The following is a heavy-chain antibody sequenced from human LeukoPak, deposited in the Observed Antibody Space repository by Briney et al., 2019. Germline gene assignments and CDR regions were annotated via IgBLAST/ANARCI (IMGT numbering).Heavy chain of an antibody. CDR3: VRSQPASGWTPFDR. D-gene: IGHD6-19*01. V-gene: IGHV3-13*01. J-gene: IGHJ4*02. CDR2: IGTAGDT. Sequence: GGSLRLSCAASGFTFSSYDIHWVRQATGKGLEWVSTIGTAGDTYYPDSLKGRFTISRENANSSLCLQMNNLRAGDTAVYYCVRSQPASGWTPFDRWGQGTLVTVSS. CDR1: GFTFSSYD.